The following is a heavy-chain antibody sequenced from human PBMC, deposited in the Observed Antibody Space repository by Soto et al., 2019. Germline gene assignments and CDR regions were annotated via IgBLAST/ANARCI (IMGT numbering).Heavy chain of an antibody. Sequence: PRLSCAASGFTFSSYWMSWVRQAPGKGLEWVANIKQDGSEKYYVDSVKGRFTISRDNAKNSLYLQMNSLRAEDTAVYYCARDPPYISSDYWGQGTLVTVSS. J-gene: IGHJ4*02. CDR3: ARDPPYISSDY. V-gene: IGHV3-7*01. CDR1: GFTFSSYW. CDR2: IKQDGSEK. D-gene: IGHD6-6*01.